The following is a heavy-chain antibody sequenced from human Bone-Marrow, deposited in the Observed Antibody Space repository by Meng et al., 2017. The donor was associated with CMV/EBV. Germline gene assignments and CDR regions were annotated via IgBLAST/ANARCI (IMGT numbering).Heavy chain of an antibody. V-gene: IGHV1-18*01. CDR2: ISAYNGNT. CDR1: GYNFTSYG. Sequence: QIQMVHSGGEGKKPGASVKSPCKASGYNFTSYGISWVRQAPGQGLEWMGWISAYNGNTNYAQKLQGRVTMTTDTSTSTAYMELRSLRSDDTAVYYCARDDYDFWSGYPKYFQHWGQGTLVTVSS. J-gene: IGHJ1*01. D-gene: IGHD3-3*01. CDR3: ARDDYDFWSGYPKYFQH.